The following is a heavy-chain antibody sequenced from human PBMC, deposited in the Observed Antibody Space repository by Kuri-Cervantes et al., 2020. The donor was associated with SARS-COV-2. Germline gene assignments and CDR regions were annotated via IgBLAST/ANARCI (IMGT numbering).Heavy chain of an antibody. D-gene: IGHD7-27*01. CDR1: GGSISSGSYY. V-gene: IGHV4-61*10. CDR3: VRHRSGDRYYYYYMDV. J-gene: IGHJ6*03. Sequence: SETLSLTCTVSGGSISSGSYYWSWIRQPAGKGLEWIGYIYYSGSTNYNPSLKSRVTISVDTSKNQFSLKLSSVTAADTAVYYCVRHRSGDRYYYYYMDVWGKGTTVTVSS. CDR2: IYYSGST.